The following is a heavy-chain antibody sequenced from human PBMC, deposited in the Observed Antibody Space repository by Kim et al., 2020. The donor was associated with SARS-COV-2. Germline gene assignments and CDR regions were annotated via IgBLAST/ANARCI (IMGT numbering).Heavy chain of an antibody. Sequence: SETLSLTCTVSGGSISSGGYYWSWIRQHPGKGLEWIGYIYYSGSTYYNPSLKSPVTISVDTSKNQFSLKLSSVTAADTAVYYCASNDSSGSKTLWGQGTLVTVSS. CDR2: IYYSGST. CDR1: GGSISSGGYY. CDR3: ASNDSSGSKTL. V-gene: IGHV4-31*01. D-gene: IGHD3-22*01. J-gene: IGHJ4*02.